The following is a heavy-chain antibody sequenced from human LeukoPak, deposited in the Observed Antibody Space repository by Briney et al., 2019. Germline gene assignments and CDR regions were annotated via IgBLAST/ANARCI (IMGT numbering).Heavy chain of an antibody. Sequence: GSLRLSCAASGFTFSSYEMNWVRQAPGKGLEWVSYISRSGSTIYYADSVKGRFTISRDNAKNSLYLQMNSLRAEDTAVYYCARDPDRYGSGSYEFDYWGQGTLVTVSS. CDR3: ARDPDRYGSGSYEFDY. D-gene: IGHD3-10*01. J-gene: IGHJ4*02. CDR1: GFTFSSYE. CDR2: ISRSGSTI. V-gene: IGHV3-48*03.